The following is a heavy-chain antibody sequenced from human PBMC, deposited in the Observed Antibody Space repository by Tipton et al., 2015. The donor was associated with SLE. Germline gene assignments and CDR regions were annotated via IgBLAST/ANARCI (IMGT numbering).Heavy chain of an antibody. V-gene: IGHV4-34*12. D-gene: IGHD1-14*01. CDR3: VRERPEATLDY. J-gene: IGHJ4*02. Sequence: TLSLTCAVPGGSFNGYFWTWIRLPPGKGMEWIAEIIHSGVTNYNPSLQSRVTISVDTSKNQFSLKLTSVTAPDTAVYYCVRERPEATLDYWGQGTLVTVSS. CDR1: GGSFNGYF. CDR2: IIHSGVT.